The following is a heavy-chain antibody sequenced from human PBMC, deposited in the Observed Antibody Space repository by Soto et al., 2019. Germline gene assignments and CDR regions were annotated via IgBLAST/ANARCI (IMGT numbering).Heavy chain of an antibody. J-gene: IGHJ4*02. CDR2: INDDSDSI. CDR3: ARDIVAGSGWYTYDY. Sequence: EVQVVESGGGLVQPGGSLRLSCAASGFTFSRYSMNWVRQAPGQGLECVSYINDDSDSIYYSDSVKGRFTISRDNAKNSLYLQMDSLRAEDTAVYYCARDIVAGSGWYTYDYWGQGTLVTVAS. D-gene: IGHD6-19*01. CDR1: GFTFSRYS. V-gene: IGHV3-48*01.